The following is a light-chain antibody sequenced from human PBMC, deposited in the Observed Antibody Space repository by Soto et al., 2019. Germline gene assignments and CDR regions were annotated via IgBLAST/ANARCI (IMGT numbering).Light chain of an antibody. J-gene: IGLJ1*01. CDR3: AAWDDSLNGFYV. CDR2: NND. Sequence: QSVLTQPPSASGTPGQRVTISCSGGSSNIGTNSVNWYQQLPGRAPKLLIYNNDLRPSGVPDRFSGSKSGTSASLAISGLQSEDEAEYYCAAWDDSLNGFYVFGIGTKLTVL. CDR1: SSNIGTNS. V-gene: IGLV1-44*01.